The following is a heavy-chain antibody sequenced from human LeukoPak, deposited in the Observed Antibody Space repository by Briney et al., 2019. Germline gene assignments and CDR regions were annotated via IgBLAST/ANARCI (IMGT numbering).Heavy chain of an antibody. CDR3: AKASTYYYDSRGSGSDAFDI. Sequence: GRSLRLSCAGSGFTFDHYAMHWVRQAPGKGLEWVSGISWNSAGVGHADSVKGRFTISRDNAKNSLYLQMNSLRAEDTALYYCAKASTYYYDSRGSGSDAFDIWGQGAMVTVSS. V-gene: IGHV3-9*01. CDR2: ISWNSAGV. J-gene: IGHJ3*02. CDR1: GFTFDHYA. D-gene: IGHD3-22*01.